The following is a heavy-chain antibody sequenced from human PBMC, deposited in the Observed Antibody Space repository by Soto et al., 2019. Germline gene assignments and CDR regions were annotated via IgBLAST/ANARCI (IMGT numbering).Heavy chain of an antibody. CDR3: ARDLRLLEWLHRDVFYI. Sequence: ASVKVSCKASGYTFTSYGISWVRQAPGQGLEWMGWISAYNGNTNYAQKLQGRVTMTTDTSTSTAYMELRSLRSDDTAVYYCARDLRLLEWLHRDVFYIWGQGTMVIVSS. V-gene: IGHV1-18*01. CDR2: ISAYNGNT. D-gene: IGHD3-3*01. CDR1: GYTFTSYG. J-gene: IGHJ3*02.